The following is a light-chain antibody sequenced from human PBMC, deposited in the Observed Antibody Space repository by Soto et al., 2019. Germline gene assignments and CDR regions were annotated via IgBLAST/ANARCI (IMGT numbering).Light chain of an antibody. CDR1: QSVSGW. J-gene: IGKJ4*02. CDR3: QQYDSYST. V-gene: IGKV1-5*03. CDR2: KAS. Sequence: DLQITQSPSTLSASVGATVTVTCRASQSVSGWLAWYQQQPGEAPKLLIYKASSLASGVPSRFSGSGFGTEFTLTISSLHPDFIASYYCQQYDSYSTFGGGTKVDIK.